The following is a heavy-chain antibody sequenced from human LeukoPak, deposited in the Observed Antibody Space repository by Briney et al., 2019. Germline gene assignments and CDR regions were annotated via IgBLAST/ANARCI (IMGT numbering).Heavy chain of an antibody. CDR1: GGSISSSNW. D-gene: IGHD3-22*01. J-gene: IGHJ4*02. CDR2: IYHSGST. V-gene: IGHV4-4*02. CDR3: ARQSVRGYYQNELDY. Sequence: ETLSLTCAVSGGSISSSNWWSWVRQPPGKGLEWIGEIYHSGSTNYNPSLKSRVTISVDKSKNQFSLKLSSVTAADTAVYYCARQSVRGYYQNELDYWGQGTLVTVSS.